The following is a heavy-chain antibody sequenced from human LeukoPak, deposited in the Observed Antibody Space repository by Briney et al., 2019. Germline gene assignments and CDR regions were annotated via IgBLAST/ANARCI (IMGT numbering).Heavy chain of an antibody. CDR2: ISGSGGST. J-gene: IGHJ4*02. D-gene: IGHD5-12*01. CDR3: AKDPARGYSDY. Sequence: GGSLRLSCAASGFTFSDYYMSWVRQAPGKGLEWVSAISGSGGSTYYADSVKGRFTISRDNSKNTLYLQMNSLRAEDTAVYYCAKDPARGYSDYWGQGTLVTVSS. CDR1: GFTFSDYY. V-gene: IGHV3-23*01.